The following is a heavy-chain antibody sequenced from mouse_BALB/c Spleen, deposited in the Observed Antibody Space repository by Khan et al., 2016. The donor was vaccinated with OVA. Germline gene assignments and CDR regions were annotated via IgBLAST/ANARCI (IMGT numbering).Heavy chain of an antibody. Sequence: QVQLKESGPELVKPGAPVKMSCKASGYKFTDYVISWVKQRTGQGLEWIGDIYPGSGTTYYNERFEGKATLTADKSSNTAYMQFRSLTSEDSAVXFCARSYDNDGAWFVYWGQGTLVTVSA. V-gene: IGHV1-77*01. CDR3: ARSYDNDGAWFVY. CDR2: IYPGSGTT. J-gene: IGHJ3*01. D-gene: IGHD2-4*01. CDR1: GYKFTDYV.